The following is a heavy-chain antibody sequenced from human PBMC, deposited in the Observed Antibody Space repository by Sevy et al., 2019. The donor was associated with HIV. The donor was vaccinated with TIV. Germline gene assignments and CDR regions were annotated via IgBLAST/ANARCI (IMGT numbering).Heavy chain of an antibody. V-gene: IGHV1-2*02. CDR2: INPNSGGT. CDR1: GYTFTGYY. J-gene: IGHJ4*02. D-gene: IGHD2-8*01. Sequence: ASVKGSCKASGYTFTGYYMHWVRQAPGQGLEWMGWINPNSGGTKYAQKFQDRVTMNRDTSINTAYMELRRLRSDDTALYYCARDMVLVDEGTQEFFYWGQGTLVTVSS. CDR3: ARDMVLVDEGTQEFFY.